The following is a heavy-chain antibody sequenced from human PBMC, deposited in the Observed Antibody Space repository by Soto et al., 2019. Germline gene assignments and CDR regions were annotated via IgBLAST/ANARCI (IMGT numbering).Heavy chain of an antibody. CDR3: ARGGDFWSGSDYYYGMDV. CDR2: IWYDGSNK. D-gene: IGHD3-3*01. CDR1: GFTFSSYG. V-gene: IGHV3-33*01. J-gene: IGHJ6*04. Sequence: QVQLVESGGGVVQPGRSLRLSCASSGFTFSSYGMHWVRQAPGKGLEWVAVIWYDGSNKYYADSVKGRFTISRDNSKNTLYLQMNSLGAEDTAVYYCARGGDFWSGSDYYYGMDVWGEGTTVTVSS.